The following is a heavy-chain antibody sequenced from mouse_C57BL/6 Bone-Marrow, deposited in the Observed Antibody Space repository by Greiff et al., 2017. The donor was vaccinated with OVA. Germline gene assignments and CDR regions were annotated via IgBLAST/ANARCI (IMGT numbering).Heavy chain of an antibody. V-gene: IGHV6-3*01. CDR3: TGGGYYRYFDV. CDR1: GFTFSNYW. J-gene: IGHJ1*03. D-gene: IGHD1-1*02. Sequence: LQQSGGGLVQPGGSMKLSCVASGFTFSNYWMNWVRQSPEKGLEWVAQIRLKSDNYATPYAESVKGRFTITRDDYKGSVYLQMNNLSAEDTGIYYCTGGGYYRYFDVWGTGTTVTVSS. CDR2: IRLKSDNYAT.